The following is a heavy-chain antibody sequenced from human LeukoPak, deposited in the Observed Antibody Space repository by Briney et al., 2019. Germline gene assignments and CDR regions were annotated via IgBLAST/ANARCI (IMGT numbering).Heavy chain of an antibody. Sequence: ASVKVSCKASGCTFTSYDINWVRQATGQGLEWMGWMNPNSGNTGYAQKFQGRVTMTRNTSISTAYMELSSLRSEDTAVYYCARNAQVTRYFDYWGQGTLVAVSS. CDR3: ARNAQVTRYFDY. CDR1: GCTFTSYD. V-gene: IGHV1-8*01. CDR2: MNPNSGNT. D-gene: IGHD5-18*01. J-gene: IGHJ4*02.